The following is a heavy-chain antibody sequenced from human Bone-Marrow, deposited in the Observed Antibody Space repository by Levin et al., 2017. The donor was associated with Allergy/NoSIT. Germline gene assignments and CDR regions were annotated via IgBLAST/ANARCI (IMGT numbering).Heavy chain of an antibody. D-gene: IGHD2-2*01. CDR1: GFTFTDYH. Sequence: SCVASGFTFTDYHINWIRQAPGKGLEWVSYISTTSNAISYADSVKGRFTISRDNAKNSVYLHMNSLRAEDTAVYFCARDRPPAAQPGGYYYGLDVWGQGTTVTVSS. V-gene: IGHV3-11*01. CDR2: ISTTSNAI. J-gene: IGHJ6*02. CDR3: ARDRPPAAQPGGYYYGLDV.